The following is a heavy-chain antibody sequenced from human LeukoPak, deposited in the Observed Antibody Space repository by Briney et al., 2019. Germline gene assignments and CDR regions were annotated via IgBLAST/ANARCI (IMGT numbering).Heavy chain of an antibody. CDR3: ASLYSSSWCFDY. D-gene: IGHD6-13*01. Sequence: SETLSLTCTVSGGSISSSSYYWGWIRQPPGKGLEWIGSIYYSGSTYYNPSLKSRVTISVDTSKNQFSLKLSSVTAADTAVYYCASLYSSSWCFDYWGQGTLVTVSS. CDR1: GGSISSSSYY. J-gene: IGHJ4*02. V-gene: IGHV4-39*01. CDR2: IYYSGST.